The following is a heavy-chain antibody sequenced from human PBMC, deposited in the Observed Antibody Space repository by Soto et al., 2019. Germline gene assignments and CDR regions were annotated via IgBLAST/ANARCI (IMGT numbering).Heavy chain of an antibody. CDR3: ARTGRFLEWLSPFDY. V-gene: IGHV1-18*01. CDR1: GYTFSDYG. J-gene: IGHJ4*02. Sequence: QVQLEQSGAEVAKPGASVKVSCKSSGYTFSDYGISWVRQAPGQGLEWMGWISAYNGDTNYAHKFQGRVTMTTDTSTSTAYLELRSLRSDDTAVYYCARTGRFLEWLSPFDYWGQGNLVTVSS. CDR2: ISAYNGDT. D-gene: IGHD3-3*01.